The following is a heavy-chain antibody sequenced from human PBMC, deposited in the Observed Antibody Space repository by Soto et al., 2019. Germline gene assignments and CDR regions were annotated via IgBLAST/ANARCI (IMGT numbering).Heavy chain of an antibody. Sequence: SETLSLTCTVYGGSISSGGYYWSWIRQHPGKGLEWIGYIYYSGSTYYNPSLKSRVTISVDTSKNQFSLKMSSVTAADTAVYYCASGPYTGYGHAFDIWGQGTMVTVSS. CDR3: ASGPYTGYGHAFDI. CDR2: IYYSGST. CDR1: GGSISSGGYY. D-gene: IGHD5-12*01. J-gene: IGHJ3*02. V-gene: IGHV4-31*03.